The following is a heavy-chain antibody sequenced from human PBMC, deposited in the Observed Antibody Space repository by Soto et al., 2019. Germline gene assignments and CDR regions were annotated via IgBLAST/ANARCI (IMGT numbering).Heavy chain of an antibody. Sequence: QVQLQESGPGLVKPSQTLSLTCTVSGGSISTGGYYWSWIRQHPGKGLEWIGYIYYSGSTYYNPSLKVRVPMPGDTSETQFPLKLSFVTAADRAVFYGGGGGPWGSGYYGFDYWGQGTLVTVSS. D-gene: IGHD3-3*01. CDR1: GGSISTGGYY. CDR2: IYYSGST. V-gene: IGHV4-31*03. J-gene: IGHJ4*02. CDR3: GGGGPWGSGYYGFDY.